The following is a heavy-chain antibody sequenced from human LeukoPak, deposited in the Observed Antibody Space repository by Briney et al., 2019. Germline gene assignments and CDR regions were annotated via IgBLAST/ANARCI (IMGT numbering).Heavy chain of an antibody. D-gene: IGHD6-25*01. V-gene: IGHV3-21*01. CDR2: ITGSRQA. CDR1: GFTFTSYS. Sequence: PGXSLRXXCAASGFTFTSYSMNWVRQAPGKGLEWVSSITGSRQAFYSDSVRGRFTISRDNAENSLYLPMESLRAEDTAVYYCAXDPAAGDNWGQGTLVTVSS. CDR3: AXDPAAGDN. J-gene: IGHJ4*02.